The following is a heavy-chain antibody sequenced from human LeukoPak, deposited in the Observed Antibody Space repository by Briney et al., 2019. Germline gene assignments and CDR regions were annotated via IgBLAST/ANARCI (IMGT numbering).Heavy chain of an antibody. CDR3: AKKGPQSGSYHFDY. CDR1: GVTLSSYA. V-gene: IGHV3-23*01. Sequence: GGSLRLSCAASGVTLSSYAMSWVRQAPGKGLEWVSAISGSGGSTYCADSVKGRFTISRDNSKNTLYLQMNSLRAEDTAVYYCAKKGPQSGSYHFDYRGQGTLVTVSS. D-gene: IGHD1-26*01. CDR2: ISGSGGST. J-gene: IGHJ4*02.